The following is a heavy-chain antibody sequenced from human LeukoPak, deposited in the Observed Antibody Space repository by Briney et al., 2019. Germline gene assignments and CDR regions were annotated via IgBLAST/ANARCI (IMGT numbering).Heavy chain of an antibody. CDR3: ARDYNSSGWS. D-gene: IGHD6-19*01. V-gene: IGHV3-30-3*01. CDR2: ISYDGSNK. CDR1: GFTFSSYA. Sequence: GRSLRLSCAASGFTFSSYAMHWVRQAPGKGLEWVAVISYDGSNKYYADSVKGRFTISRDNSKNTLYLQMNSLRAEDTAVYYCARDYNSSGWSWGQGTLVTVSS. J-gene: IGHJ4*02.